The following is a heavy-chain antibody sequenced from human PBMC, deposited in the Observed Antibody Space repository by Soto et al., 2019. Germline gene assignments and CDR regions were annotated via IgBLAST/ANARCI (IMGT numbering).Heavy chain of an antibody. V-gene: IGHV4-59*01. CDR3: ARDTPYFDILTGYYSSWFDP. CDR1: GGSISSYY. Sequence: SETLSLTCTVSGGSISSYYWSWIRQPPGKGLEWIGYIYYSGSTNYNPSLKSRVTISVDTSKNQFSLKLSSVTAADTAVYYCARDTPYFDILTGYYSSWFDPWGQGTLVNVAS. CDR2: IYYSGST. J-gene: IGHJ5*02. D-gene: IGHD3-9*01.